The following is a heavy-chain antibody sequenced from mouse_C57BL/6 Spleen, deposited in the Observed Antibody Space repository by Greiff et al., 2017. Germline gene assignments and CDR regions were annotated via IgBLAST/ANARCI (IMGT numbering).Heavy chain of an antibody. CDR3: ARAPMVNYAMDY. CDR2: INPSSGYT. J-gene: IGHJ4*01. D-gene: IGHD2-2*01. CDR1: GYTFTSYT. Sequence: QVQLKQSGAELARPGASVKMSCKASGYTFTSYTMHWVKQRPGQGLEWIGYINPSSGYTKYNQKFKNKATLTADKSSSTAYMQLSSLTSEDSAVYYCARAPMVNYAMDYWGQGTSVTVSS. V-gene: IGHV1-4*01.